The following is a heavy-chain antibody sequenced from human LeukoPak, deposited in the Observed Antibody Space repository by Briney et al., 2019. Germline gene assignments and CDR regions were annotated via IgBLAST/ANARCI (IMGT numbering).Heavy chain of an antibody. D-gene: IGHD6-19*01. J-gene: IGHJ4*02. V-gene: IGHV3-74*01. CDR1: GFTFSSYW. CDR2: INSDGSST. CDR3: ARDAARIAVAGTPVDY. Sequence: GGSLRLSCAASGFTFSSYWMHWVRQAPGKGLVWVSCINSDGSSTRYADSVKGRFTISRENAKNTLYLQMNSLRAEDTAVYYCARDAARIAVAGTPVDYWGQGTLVTVSS.